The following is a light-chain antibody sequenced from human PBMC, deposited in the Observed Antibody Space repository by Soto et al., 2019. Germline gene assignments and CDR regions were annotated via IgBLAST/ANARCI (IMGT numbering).Light chain of an antibody. CDR3: SSYTSSSTFYV. CDR2: DVS. J-gene: IGLJ1*01. Sequence: QSVLTQPASVSGSPGQSITISCTGTSSDVGGYNYVSWYQQHPGKAPKLMIYDVSNRPSGVSNRFSGSKYGNTASLIISGLQAEDEDDYYCSSYTSSSTFYVFGTGTKLTVL. CDR1: SSDVGGYNY. V-gene: IGLV2-14*01.